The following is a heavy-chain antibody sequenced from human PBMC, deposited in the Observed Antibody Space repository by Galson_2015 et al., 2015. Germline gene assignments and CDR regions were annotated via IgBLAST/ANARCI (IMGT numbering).Heavy chain of an antibody. CDR3: AKDPRVHSGSFPYYFDY. Sequence: SLRLSCATSGFTFSNFAMRWVRQAPGEGPEWVSIITGNAGSTSYADSVKGRFSISRDNSKNTLYLQMSGLRAGDTAVYYCAKDPRVHSGSFPYYFDYWGQGTLVTVSS. D-gene: IGHD1-26*01. CDR2: ITGNAGST. J-gene: IGHJ4*02. CDR1: GFTFSNFA. V-gene: IGHV3-23*01.